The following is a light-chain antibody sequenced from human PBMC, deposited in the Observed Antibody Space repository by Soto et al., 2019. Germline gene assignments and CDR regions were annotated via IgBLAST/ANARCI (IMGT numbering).Light chain of an antibody. CDR3: SGWDDRLNAVV. J-gene: IGLJ2*01. Sequence: QSVLTQPPSASGTPGQRVMISCSGSNSNIGTNYVYWYQQLPGAAPKLLIYRDNQRPSGVPDRFSGSKSDASASLAISGLRSGDEADYYCSGWDDRLNAVVFGGGTKLTVL. CDR2: RDN. V-gene: IGLV1-47*01. CDR1: NSNIGTNY.